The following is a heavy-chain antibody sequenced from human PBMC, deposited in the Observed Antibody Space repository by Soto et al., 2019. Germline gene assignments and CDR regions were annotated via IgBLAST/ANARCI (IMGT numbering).Heavy chain of an antibody. V-gene: IGHV5-51*01. J-gene: IGHJ6*01. CDR2: IHPGESDT. Sequence: WEAMKSSGKRYGYSFTTYWIAWVRQMPGKGLEWMGSIHPGESDTRYSPSFQGQVTISADRSITTAYLQWSSLKASDTAMYYCARHEETYYTFYCMVAWRHGLTVTV. CDR1: GYSFTTYW. CDR3: ARHEETYYTFYCMVA.